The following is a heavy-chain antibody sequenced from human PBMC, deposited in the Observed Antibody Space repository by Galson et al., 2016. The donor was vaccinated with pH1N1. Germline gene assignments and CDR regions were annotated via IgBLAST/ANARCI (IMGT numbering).Heavy chain of an antibody. CDR3: ARAIGSRSAY. CDR1: GFTFTTYW. CDR2: IKEDGSET. D-gene: IGHD3-16*02. V-gene: IGHV3-7*01. Sequence: SLRLSCAASGFTFTTYWMNWVRQAPGKGLEWVANIKEDGSETYYVDSVRGRFTISRDNAKNSLYLQMNSLRDEDTSLYYCARAIGSRSAYWGQGTLVTVSS. J-gene: IGHJ4*02.